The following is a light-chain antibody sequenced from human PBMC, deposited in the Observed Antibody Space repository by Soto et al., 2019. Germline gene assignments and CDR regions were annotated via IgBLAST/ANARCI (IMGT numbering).Light chain of an antibody. V-gene: IGLV1-44*01. J-gene: IGLJ3*02. Sequence: QSVLTQPPSASGTPGQRVIISCSGSTSNFGGNSANWYQQFPGTAPKVLIYSNNQRPSGVPDRFSGSKSGTSASLAISGLQSEDEADYYCAAWDASLNGWVFGGGTKVTVL. CDR2: SNN. CDR1: TSNFGGNS. CDR3: AAWDASLNGWV.